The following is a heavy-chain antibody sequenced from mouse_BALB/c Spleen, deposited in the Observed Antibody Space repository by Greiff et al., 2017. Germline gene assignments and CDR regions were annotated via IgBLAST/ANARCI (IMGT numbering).Heavy chain of an antibody. V-gene: IGHV2-2*02. D-gene: IGHD1-1*01. CDR3: ARKGYGSSWYFDV. Sequence: VMLVESGPGLVQPSQSLSITCTVSGFSLTSYGVHWVRQSPGKGLEWLGVIWSGGSTDYNAAFISRLSISKDNSKSQVFFKMNSLQANDTAIYYCARKGYGSSWYFDVWGAGTTVTVSS. CDR1: GFSLTSYG. CDR2: IWSGGST. J-gene: IGHJ1*01.